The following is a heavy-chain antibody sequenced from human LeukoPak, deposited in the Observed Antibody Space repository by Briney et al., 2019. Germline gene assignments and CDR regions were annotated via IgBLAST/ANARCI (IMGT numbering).Heavy chain of an antibody. V-gene: IGHV4-59*01. CDR1: GGSISSYY. D-gene: IGHD5/OR15-5a*01. CDR3: ARSRGYFDY. Sequence: SETLSLTYTASGGSISSYYWSWIRQPPGKGLEWIGYIYYSGSTNYNPSLKSRVIISVDTSKNQFSLKLSSVTAADTAVYYCARSRGYFDYWGQGTLVTVSS. CDR2: IYYSGST. J-gene: IGHJ4*02.